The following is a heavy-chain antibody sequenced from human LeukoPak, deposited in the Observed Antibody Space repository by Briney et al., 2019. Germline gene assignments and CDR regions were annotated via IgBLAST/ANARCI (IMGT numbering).Heavy chain of an antibody. CDR2: INHSGST. CDR3: ARAQDYGGDSGTSHWFDP. Sequence: SETLSLTCAVYGGSFSGYYWSWIRQPPGKGLGWIGEINHSGSTNYNPSLKSRVTISVDTSKNQFSLKLSSVTAADTAVYYCARAQDYGGDSGTSHWFDPWGQGTLVTVSS. V-gene: IGHV4-34*01. J-gene: IGHJ5*02. CDR1: GGSFSGYY. D-gene: IGHD4-23*01.